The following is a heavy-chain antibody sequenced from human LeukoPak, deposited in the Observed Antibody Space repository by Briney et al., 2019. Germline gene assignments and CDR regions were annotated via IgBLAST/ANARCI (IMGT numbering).Heavy chain of an antibody. CDR2: IYYSGST. J-gene: IGHJ5*02. CDR3: ARGRNWFDP. CDR1: GGSISSSNYY. Sequence: SETLSLTCTVSGGSISSSNYYWGWIRQPPGKGLEWIGSIYYSGSTNYNPSLKSRVAISVDTSKNQFSLKLSSVTAADTAVYYCARGRNWFDPWGQGTLVTVSS. V-gene: IGHV4-39*07.